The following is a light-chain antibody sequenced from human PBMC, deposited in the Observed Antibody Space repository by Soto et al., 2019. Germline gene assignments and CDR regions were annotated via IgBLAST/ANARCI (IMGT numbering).Light chain of an antibody. J-gene: IGKJ1*01. CDR2: EAS. CDR3: QQNSNLQAT. Sequence: EIVLTQSPATLSLSPGDRATVSCRASQSVTTYINWFQQKPGQPPRLLIYEASTRVTGIPDRISGSGSGTDFSLTISSLEPEDSAVYYCQQNSNLQATFGQGTKVEIK. CDR1: QSVTTY. V-gene: IGKV3D-11*02.